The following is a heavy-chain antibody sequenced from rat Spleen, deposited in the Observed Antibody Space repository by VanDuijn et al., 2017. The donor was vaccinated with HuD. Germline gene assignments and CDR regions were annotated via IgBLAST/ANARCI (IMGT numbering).Heavy chain of an antibody. CDR2: IWNTGGT. CDR3: AKDWSYNSGFDY. CDR1: GFSLTTYN. D-gene: IGHD4-3*01. Sequence: QVQLKESGPGLVQPSQTLSLTCNVSGFSLTTYNVHWVRQPPGKGLEWMGVIWNTGGTRYNSALKSRLSISKDTSKSQVFLKMNSLQTEDTATYFCAKDWSYNSGFDYWGQGVMVTVSS. V-gene: IGHV2-41*01. J-gene: IGHJ2*01.